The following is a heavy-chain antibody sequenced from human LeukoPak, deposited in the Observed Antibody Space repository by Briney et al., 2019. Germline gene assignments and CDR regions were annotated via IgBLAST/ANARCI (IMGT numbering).Heavy chain of an antibody. V-gene: IGHV3-30*18. Sequence: GGSLRLSCAASGFTFSSYGMHWVRQAPGKGLEWVAVISYDGSNKYYADSVKGRFTIPRDNSKNTLYLQMNSLRAEDTAVYYCAKEEFRHFDYWGQGTLVTVSS. CDR3: AKEEFRHFDY. CDR1: GFTFSSYG. J-gene: IGHJ4*02. CDR2: ISYDGSNK. D-gene: IGHD3-10*01.